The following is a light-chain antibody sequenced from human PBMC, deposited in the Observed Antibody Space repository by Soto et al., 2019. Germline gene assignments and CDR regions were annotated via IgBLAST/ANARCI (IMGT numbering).Light chain of an antibody. CDR2: EVS. CDR3: SLYRNSSTL. V-gene: IGLV2-18*01. CDR1: SSDLGSNNR. Sequence: QSALTQPPSVSGSPGQSVTFSCTGTSSDLGSNNRVSWYQQPPGTAPKLIIYEVSNRPSGVPDRFSGSKSGITASLTISGLQTEDEADYYCSLYRNSSTLFXTGTKVTVL. J-gene: IGLJ1*01.